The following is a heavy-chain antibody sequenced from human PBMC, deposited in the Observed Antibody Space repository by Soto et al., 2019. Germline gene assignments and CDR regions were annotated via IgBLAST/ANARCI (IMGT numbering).Heavy chain of an antibody. CDR1: GGSISSGGYY. Sequence: SETLSLTCTVFGGSISSGGYYWSWIRQHPGKSMERIGYIYYSGSTYYNPSLKSRVTISVDTSKNQFSLKLSSVTAADTAVYYCARNPDYGDNYFDYWGQGTLVTVSS. CDR3: ARNPDYGDNYFDY. V-gene: IGHV4-31*03. CDR2: IYYSGST. J-gene: IGHJ4*02. D-gene: IGHD4-17*01.